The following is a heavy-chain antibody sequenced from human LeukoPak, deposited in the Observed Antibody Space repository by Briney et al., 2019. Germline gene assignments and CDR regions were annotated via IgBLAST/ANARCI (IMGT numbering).Heavy chain of an antibody. CDR3: ARVRYGSGTYHESPSFDY. V-gene: IGHV1-18*04. CDR1: GYTFTSYT. J-gene: IGHJ4*01. Sequence: ASVKVSCKASGYTFTSYTITWVRQAPGQGLEWMGWIRVYNGNTNYAQKLQGRVSMTTDTSTSTAYMELRSLISDDTAFYYCARVRYGSGTYHESPSFDYWGHGTLVTVSS. CDR2: IRVYNGNT. D-gene: IGHD3-10*01.